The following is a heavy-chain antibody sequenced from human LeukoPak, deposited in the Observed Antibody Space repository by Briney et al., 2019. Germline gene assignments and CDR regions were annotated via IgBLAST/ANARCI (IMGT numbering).Heavy chain of an antibody. Sequence: PGGSLRLSCAASGFAFADYAIHWVRQSPEKGLEWVSRVTGDGDRTYYADSVKGRFTIYRDNSKNSLSLQMNSLRTEDAALYFCAKDLVGGGFYGLDVWGLGTTVTVSS. J-gene: IGHJ6*02. CDR3: AKDLVGGGFYGLDV. CDR1: GFAFADYA. CDR2: VTGDGDRT. V-gene: IGHV3-43*02. D-gene: IGHD2-15*01.